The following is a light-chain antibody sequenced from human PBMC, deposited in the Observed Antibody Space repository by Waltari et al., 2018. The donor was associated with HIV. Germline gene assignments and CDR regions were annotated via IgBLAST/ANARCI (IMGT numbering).Light chain of an antibody. CDR2: GSS. J-gene: IGKJ2*01. V-gene: IGKV3-20*01. CDR1: QSVDSIY. Sequence: IVLTQSPGTLSLSPGERATLSCRASQSVDSIYLAWYQQKPGQAPRLLIYGSSSRATGLPDRFSGSGSGTDFSLTVSRLEPEDFAVYYCQHYGGSPPEYTFGQGTKLEI. CDR3: QHYGGSPPEYT.